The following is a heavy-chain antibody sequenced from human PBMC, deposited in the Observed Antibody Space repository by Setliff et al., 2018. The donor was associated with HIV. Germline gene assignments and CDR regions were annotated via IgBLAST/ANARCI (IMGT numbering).Heavy chain of an antibody. CDR2: ISSSGITI. V-gene: IGHV3-11*01. J-gene: IGHJ5*02. Sequence: GGSLRLSCAASGFTFTDYFMSWIRQAPGKGLEWVSHISSSGITIYYAESVKGRFTVSRDNSINILYLHMNSLIAEDTAVYYCAKGVKWLAPWGQGTLVTVSS. D-gene: IGHD3-10*01. CDR3: AKGVKWLAP. CDR1: GFTFTDYF.